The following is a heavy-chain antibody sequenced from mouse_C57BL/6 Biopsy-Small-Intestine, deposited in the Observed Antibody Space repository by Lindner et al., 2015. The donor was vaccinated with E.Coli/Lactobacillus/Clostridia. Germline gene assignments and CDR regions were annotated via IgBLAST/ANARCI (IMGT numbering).Heavy chain of an antibody. CDR3: TRGSNYGDYFDY. D-gene: IGHD2-5*01. J-gene: IGHJ2*01. Sequence: VQLQESGAELVEPGASVKMSCKASGYTFTTYPIEWMKQNHGKSLEWIGNFHPYNDDTNYNENFKGKATLTVEKSSSTVYLELSRLTSDDSAVYYCTRGSNYGDYFDYWGQGTTLTVSS. V-gene: IGHV1-47*01. CDR2: FHPYNDDT. CDR1: GYTFTTYP.